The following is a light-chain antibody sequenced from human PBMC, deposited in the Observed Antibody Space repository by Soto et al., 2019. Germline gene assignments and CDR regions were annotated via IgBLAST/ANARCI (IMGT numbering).Light chain of an antibody. J-gene: IGKJ4*01. CDR1: QSISSY. V-gene: IGKV1-39*01. Sequence: DIQMTQSPSSLSASVGDRVTITCRASQSISSYLNWYQQKPGKAPKLLIYAASSLQSGVPSRFSGSGSGTDFTLTISSLQPEDIATYYCQQYDSLPLTFGGGTKVHI. CDR3: QQYDSLPLT. CDR2: AAS.